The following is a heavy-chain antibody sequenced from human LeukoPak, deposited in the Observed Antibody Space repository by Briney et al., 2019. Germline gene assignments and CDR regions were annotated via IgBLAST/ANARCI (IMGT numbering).Heavy chain of an antibody. CDR2: INPNSGGT. CDR1: GYTFTSYG. V-gene: IGHV1-2*02. D-gene: IGHD2-15*01. CDR3: ARGRRVVAATLTAVNWFDP. Sequence: ASVKVSCKASGYTFTSYGISWVRQAPGQGLEWMGWINPNSGGTNYAQKFQGRVTMTRDTSISTAYMELSRLRSDDTAVYYCARGRRVVAATLTAVNWFDPWGQGTLVTVSS. J-gene: IGHJ5*02.